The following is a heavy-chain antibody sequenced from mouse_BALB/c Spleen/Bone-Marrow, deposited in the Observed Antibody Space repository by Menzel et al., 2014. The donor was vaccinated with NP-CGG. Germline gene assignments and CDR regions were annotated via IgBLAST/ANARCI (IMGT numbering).Heavy chain of an antibody. V-gene: IGHV5-4*02. D-gene: IGHD4-1*01. Sequence: EVQLVESGGDLVKPGGSLRLSCAASGFTFSDYYMYWIRQTPEKRLEWVATISDGGSYTNYAGSVKGRFTISRDNAKNNLYLQMSSLKSEDTAMYYCTRGLGWFGYWGQGTLVTVSA. CDR1: GFTFSDYY. CDR3: TRGLGWFGY. CDR2: ISDGGSYT. J-gene: IGHJ3*01.